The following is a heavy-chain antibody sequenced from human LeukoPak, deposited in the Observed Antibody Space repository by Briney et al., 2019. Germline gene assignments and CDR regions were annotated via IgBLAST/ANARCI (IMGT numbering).Heavy chain of an antibody. J-gene: IGHJ6*02. V-gene: IGHV1-69*04. Sequence: ASVKVSCKASGGTLSSYAISWVRQAPGQGLEWMGRIIPILGIANYAQKFQGRVTITADKSTSTAYMELSSLRSEDTAVYYCARRTDIVVVPAASFYGMDVWGQGTTVTVSS. D-gene: IGHD2-2*01. CDR3: ARRTDIVVVPAASFYGMDV. CDR1: GGTLSSYA. CDR2: IIPILGIA.